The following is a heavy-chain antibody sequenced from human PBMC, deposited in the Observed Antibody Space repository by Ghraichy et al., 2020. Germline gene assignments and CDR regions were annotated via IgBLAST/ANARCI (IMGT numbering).Heavy chain of an antibody. CDR1: GFTFSSYA. CDR3: AKEDVSVTGEGHFDY. Sequence: GGSLRLSCAASGFTFSSYAMSWVRQAPGKGLEWVSGISGSGTNTYYADSVKGRFTISRDSSKDMLVLQMDSLRAEDTALYYCAKEDVSVTGEGHFDYWCQGTLVTVSS. J-gene: IGHJ4*02. D-gene: IGHD7-27*01. V-gene: IGHV3-23*01. CDR2: ISGSGTNT.